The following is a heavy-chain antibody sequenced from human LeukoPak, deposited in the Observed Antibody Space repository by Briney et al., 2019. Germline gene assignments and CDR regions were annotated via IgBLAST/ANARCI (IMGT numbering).Heavy chain of an antibody. D-gene: IGHD4-17*01. V-gene: IGHV4-31*03. CDR2: VYYSGGT. Sequence: SETLSLTCTVSGGSISSGGYYWSWIRQHPGKGLEWIGYVYYSGGTYYNPSLKSRVTISIDTSRNQFSLKLSSVTAADTAIYYCAGDDYGNWFDPWGQGTLVIVSS. J-gene: IGHJ5*02. CDR1: GGSISSGGYY. CDR3: AGDDYGNWFDP.